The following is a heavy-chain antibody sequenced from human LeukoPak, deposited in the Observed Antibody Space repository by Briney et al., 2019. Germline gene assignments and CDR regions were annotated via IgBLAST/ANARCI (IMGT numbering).Heavy chain of an antibody. CDR2: VNSNSGGT. V-gene: IGHV1-2*02. D-gene: IGHD2-15*01. CDR3: ARGYCSGGSCYHFES. Sequence: EGSVKVSSKTSGYRFCDDYMRGGRQAPGQGLEWRGWVNSNSGGTHYAQKFEGRVTMTRETSISTAYMELSRLKSDDTAVYYCARGYCSGGSCYHFESWGQGTLVTVSS. J-gene: IGHJ4*02. CDR1: GYRFCDDY.